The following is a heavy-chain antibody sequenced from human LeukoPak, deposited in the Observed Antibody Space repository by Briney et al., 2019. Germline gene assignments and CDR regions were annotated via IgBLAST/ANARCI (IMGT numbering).Heavy chain of an antibody. J-gene: IGHJ6*02. Sequence: PGGSLRLSCAASTFALSRYAMHWVRQAPGRGLEWVGVISYDGSDKFYADSVKGRFTISRDNSKNTLYLQTNSLTTEDTAVYYCARGGTEIYYYYYGMDVWGQGTTVTVSS. CDR2: ISYDGSDK. V-gene: IGHV3-30*04. D-gene: IGHD5-24*01. CDR1: TFALSRYA. CDR3: ARGGTEIYYYYYGMDV.